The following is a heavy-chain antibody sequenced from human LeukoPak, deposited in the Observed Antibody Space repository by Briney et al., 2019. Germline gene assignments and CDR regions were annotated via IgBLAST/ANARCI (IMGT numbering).Heavy chain of an antibody. J-gene: IGHJ4*02. V-gene: IGHV4-4*07. CDR2: IYTSGTT. CDR1: GDSTSSYY. Sequence: PSETLSLTCTVSGDSTSSYYWSWIRQPAGKGLQWIGRIYTSGTTTYNPSLKSRLTMSVDTSKNQFSLRLSSVTAADTAVYYCVREGTYCTHGVCYEYWGQGTLVTVSS. CDR3: VREGTYCTHGVCYEY. D-gene: IGHD2-8*01.